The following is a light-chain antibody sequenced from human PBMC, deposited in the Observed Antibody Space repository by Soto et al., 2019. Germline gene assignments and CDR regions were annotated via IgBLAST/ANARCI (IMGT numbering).Light chain of an antibody. J-gene: IGKJ4*01. CDR3: QQYNNWPPLT. V-gene: IGKV3-15*01. Sequence: EIVMTQSPATLSVSPGERASLSCRAGQSVSSNLAGYQQKPGQAPRLLIYGASTRATGIPARFSGSGSGTEFTLTISSLQSEDFAVYYCQQYNNWPPLTFGGGTQVEIK. CDR2: GAS. CDR1: QSVSSN.